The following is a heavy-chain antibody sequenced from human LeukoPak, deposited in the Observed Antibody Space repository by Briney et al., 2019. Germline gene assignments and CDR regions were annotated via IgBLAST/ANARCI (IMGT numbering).Heavy chain of an antibody. J-gene: IGHJ5*02. V-gene: IGHV4-39*07. D-gene: IGHD2-21*02. CDR1: GGSISSSSYY. CDR3: ARAPRRLYNWFDP. CDR2: IYYSGST. Sequence: PSETLSLTCTVSGGSISSSSYYWGWIRQPPGKGLEWIGSIYYSGSTYYNPSLKSRVTISVDTSKNQFSLKLSSVTAADTAVYYCARAPRRLYNWFDPWGQGTLVTVSS.